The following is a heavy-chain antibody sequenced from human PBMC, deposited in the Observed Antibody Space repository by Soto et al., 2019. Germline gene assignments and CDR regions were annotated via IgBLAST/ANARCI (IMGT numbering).Heavy chain of an antibody. D-gene: IGHD1-26*01. J-gene: IGHJ4*02. V-gene: IGHV3-30*03. CDR3: ARDPRRSGTGGYFDS. CDR2: ISYDGRNK. Sequence: QVQLVESGGGVVQPGRSLRLSCAASRFTFSTYGMHWVRQAPGKGLEWVALISYDGRNKYYADSVKGRFTISRDNSKNTLFLQMNSLKTEDTAVYYCARDPRRSGTGGYFDSWGRGTLVTVSS. CDR1: RFTFSTYG.